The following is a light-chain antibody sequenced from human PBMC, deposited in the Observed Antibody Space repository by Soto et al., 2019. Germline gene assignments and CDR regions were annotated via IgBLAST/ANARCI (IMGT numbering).Light chain of an antibody. J-gene: IGLJ1*01. V-gene: IGLV2-11*01. CDR1: SSDVGGYSY. CDR3: CSYAGSYTFD. CDR2: DVS. Sequence: QSVLTQPRSVSGSPGQSVTISCTGTSSDVGGYSYVSWYQQHPGKAPKVMIYDVSKRPSGVPDRFSGSKSGNTASLTISGLQADDEADYYCCSYAGSYTFDFGSGTKVTVL.